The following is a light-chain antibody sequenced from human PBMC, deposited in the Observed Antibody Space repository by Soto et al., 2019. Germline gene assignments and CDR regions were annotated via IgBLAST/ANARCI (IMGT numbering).Light chain of an antibody. J-gene: IGKJ3*01. CDR2: GPS. Sequence: EVVLTQSPATLSLSPGESATLSCRASQSVRVNYFAWYQQRPGQAPRLLVYGPSVRAAGIPARFRGSGSRTDFNLTINRVEPEDFAVYYCHQFGMSPFTFGPGTTLDIK. CDR1: QSVRVNY. CDR3: HQFGMSPFT. V-gene: IGKV3-20*01.